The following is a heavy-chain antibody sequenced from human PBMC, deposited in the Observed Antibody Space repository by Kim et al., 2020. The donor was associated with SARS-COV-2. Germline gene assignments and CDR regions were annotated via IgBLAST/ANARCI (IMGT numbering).Heavy chain of an antibody. D-gene: IGHD5-12*01. CDR1: GGSISSGSYY. CDR3: ARADVDIVATIKRLGPYGMDV. J-gene: IGHJ6*02. V-gene: IGHV4-61*02. Sequence: SETLSLTCTVSGGSISSGSYYWSWIRQPAGKGLEWIGRIYTSGSTNYNPSLKSRVTISVDTSKNQFSLKLSSVTAADTAVYYCARADVDIVATIKRLGPYGMDVWGQVTTVTVSS. CDR2: IYTSGST.